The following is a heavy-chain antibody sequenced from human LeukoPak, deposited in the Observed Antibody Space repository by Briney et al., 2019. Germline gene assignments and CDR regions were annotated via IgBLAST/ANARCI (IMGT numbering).Heavy chain of an antibody. V-gene: IGHV3-30-3*01. CDR1: GFIFSNYA. Sequence: GGSLRLSCAASGFIFSNYALHWVRQDPGKGLEWVALISYDGSNKYYADPVKGRFTVSRDNSKNTQYLQMNSLRAEDTAVYYCAKDSGGRNVVWGAFDIWGQGTVVTVSS. J-gene: IGHJ3*02. CDR3: AKDSGGRNVVWGAFDI. D-gene: IGHD2-2*01. CDR2: ISYDGSNK.